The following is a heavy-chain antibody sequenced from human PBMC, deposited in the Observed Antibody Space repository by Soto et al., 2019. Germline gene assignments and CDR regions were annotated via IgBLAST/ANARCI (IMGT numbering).Heavy chain of an antibody. CDR3: AKDRPKYYYDSSGFFDY. V-gene: IGHV3-23*01. CDR2: ISGSGGST. J-gene: IGHJ4*02. Sequence: GGSLRLSCAASGFTISSYAMSWVRQAPGKGLEWVSAISGSGGSTYYADSVKGRFTISRDNSKNTLYLQMNSLRAEDTAVYYCAKDRPKYYYDSSGFFDYWGQGTLVTVSS. D-gene: IGHD3-22*01. CDR1: GFTISSYA.